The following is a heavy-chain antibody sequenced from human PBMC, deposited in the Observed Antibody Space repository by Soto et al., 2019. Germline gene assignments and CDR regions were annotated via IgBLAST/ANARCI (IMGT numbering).Heavy chain of an antibody. CDR2: IIPIFGTA. D-gene: IGHD3-10*01. CDR3: ALTYYYGSGSYNEWFDP. CDR1: GGTFSSSS. V-gene: IGHV1-69*13. J-gene: IGHJ5*02. Sequence: SVKVSCKSSGGTFSSSSISWGRRAPGQGLECMGGIIPIFGTANYAQKFQGRVTITADESTSTAYMELSSLRSEDTAVYYCALTYYYGSGSYNEWFDPWAQGTLVTVSS.